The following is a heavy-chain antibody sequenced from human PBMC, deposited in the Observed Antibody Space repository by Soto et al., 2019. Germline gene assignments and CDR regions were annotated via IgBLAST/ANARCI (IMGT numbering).Heavy chain of an antibody. CDR2: FDPEDGET. J-gene: IGHJ4*02. CDR3: ATVTSGYDFNGFF. Sequence: ASVKVSCQISGYTLTELSMHWVRQAPGKGLEWMGGFDPEDGETIYAQKFQGRVTMTEDTSTDTAYMELSSLRSEDTAVYYCATVTSGYDFNGFFWGQGTLVTVSS. CDR1: GYTLTELS. D-gene: IGHD5-12*01. V-gene: IGHV1-24*01.